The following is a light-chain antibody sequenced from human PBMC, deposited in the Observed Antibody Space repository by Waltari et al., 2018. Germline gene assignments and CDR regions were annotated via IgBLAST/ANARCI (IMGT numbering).Light chain of an antibody. Sequence: SYELSQPPSVSVSPGQTAAITCSGEELGDKYTHWYQQKPGQSPVLVIYQDDRRPSGIPERFSGSNSGNTATLTISGTQAIDEADYYCQAWDSSTLVVFGGGTKLTVL. CDR2: QDD. J-gene: IGLJ2*01. V-gene: IGLV3-1*01. CDR1: ELGDKY. CDR3: QAWDSSTLVV.